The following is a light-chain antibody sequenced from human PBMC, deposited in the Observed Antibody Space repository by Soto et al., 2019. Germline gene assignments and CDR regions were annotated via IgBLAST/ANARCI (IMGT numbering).Light chain of an antibody. Sequence: QSVLTQPPSASGSPGQSVTISCTGTSSDVGGYNYVSWFQQHPGKAPKLMIYDVIKRPSGVPGRFSGSKSGNTASLTVSGLQAEDEADYYCSSFGGSDNVLFGGGTKVTVL. J-gene: IGLJ2*01. CDR1: SSDVGGYNY. V-gene: IGLV2-8*01. CDR3: SSFGGSDNVL. CDR2: DVI.